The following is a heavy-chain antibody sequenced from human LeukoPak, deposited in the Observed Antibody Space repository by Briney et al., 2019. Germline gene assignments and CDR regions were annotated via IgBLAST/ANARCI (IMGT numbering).Heavy chain of an antibody. D-gene: IGHD6-13*01. CDR3: ASSQPHSSSWYVDY. Sequence: PSETLSLTCAVSGGSISSGGYSWSWIRQPPGKGLEWIGYIYHSGSTYYNPSLKSRVTISVDKSKNQFSLKLSSVTAADTAVYYCASSQPHSSSWYVDYWGQGTLVTVSS. CDR2: IYHSGST. J-gene: IGHJ4*02. CDR1: GGSISSGGYS. V-gene: IGHV4-30-2*01.